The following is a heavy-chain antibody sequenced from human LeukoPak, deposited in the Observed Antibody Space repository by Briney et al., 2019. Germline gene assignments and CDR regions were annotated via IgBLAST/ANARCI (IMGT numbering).Heavy chain of an antibody. CDR1: GYTFTSYD. D-gene: IGHD3-22*01. CDR2: IIPIFGTA. CDR3: AREAVWYYDSSGYSSFDY. J-gene: IGHJ4*02. Sequence: ASVKVSCKASGYTFTSYDISWVRQAPGQGLEWMGGIIPIFGTANYAQKFQGRVTITTDESTSTAYMELSSLRSEDTAVYYCAREAVWYYDSSGYSSFDYWGQGTLVTVSS. V-gene: IGHV1-69*05.